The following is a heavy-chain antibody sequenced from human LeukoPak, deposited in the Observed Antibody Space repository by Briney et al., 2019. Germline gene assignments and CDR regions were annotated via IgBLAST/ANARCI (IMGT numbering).Heavy chain of an antibody. D-gene: IGHD5-12*01. J-gene: IGHJ3*02. CDR3: AKAKAEYSGYDFDAFDI. CDR1: GFTFSSYG. Sequence: PGGSLRPSCAASGFTFSSYGMHWVRQAPGKGLEWVSAISGSGGSTYYADSVKGRFTISRDNSKNTLYLQMNSLRAEDTAVYYCAKAKAEYSGYDFDAFDIWGQGTMVTVSS. CDR2: ISGSGGST. V-gene: IGHV3-23*01.